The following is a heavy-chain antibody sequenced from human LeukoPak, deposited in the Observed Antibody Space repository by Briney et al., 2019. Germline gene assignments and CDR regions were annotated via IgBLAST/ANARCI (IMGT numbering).Heavy chain of an antibody. CDR2: IYYSGST. J-gene: IGHJ4*02. V-gene: IGHV4-31*03. D-gene: IGHD3-10*01. CDR3: ARGQGFSIDY. CDR1: GGSISSGGYY. Sequence: SETLSLTCTVSGGSISSGGYYWSWIRQHPGKGLEWIGYIYYSGSTYYNPSLKSRVTISVDTSKNQFSLKLSSVTAADTAVYYCARGQGFSIDYWGQGTLVTVSS.